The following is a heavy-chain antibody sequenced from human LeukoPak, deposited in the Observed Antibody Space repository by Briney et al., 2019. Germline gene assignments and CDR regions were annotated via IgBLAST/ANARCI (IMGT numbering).Heavy chain of an antibody. J-gene: IGHJ4*02. CDR2: IIPIFGTA. Sequence: GASVKVSCKVSGYTLTELSMHWVRQAPGKGLEWMGRIIPIFGTANYAQKFQGRVTITTDESTSPAYMELSSLRSEDTAVYYCARDNYDSSGYYDYWGQGTLVTVSS. CDR3: ARDNYDSSGYYDY. V-gene: IGHV1-69*05. CDR1: GYTLTELS. D-gene: IGHD3-22*01.